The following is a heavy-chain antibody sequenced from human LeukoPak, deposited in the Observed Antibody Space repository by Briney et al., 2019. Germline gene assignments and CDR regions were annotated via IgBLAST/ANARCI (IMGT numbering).Heavy chain of an antibody. CDR2: IKEDGSKK. CDR1: GFTFSGHW. J-gene: IGHJ4*02. CDR3: ATPLDYRDSSGFHQGGD. V-gene: IGHV3-7*03. D-gene: IGHD3-22*01. Sequence: GGTLRLSCAASGFTFSGHWMTWVRQAPGKGLEWVANIKEDGSKKNYVDSVKGRFTISRDNAKNSLYLQMTSLRAEDTAMYYCATPLDYRDSSGFHQGGDWGQGTLVTVSS.